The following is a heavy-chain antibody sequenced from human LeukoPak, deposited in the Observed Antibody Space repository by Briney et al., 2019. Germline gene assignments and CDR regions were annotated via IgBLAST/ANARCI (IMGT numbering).Heavy chain of an antibody. V-gene: IGHV3-30*02. J-gene: IGHJ6*03. CDR1: GFSFTTYG. CDR3: AKDSAFYYIDV. Sequence: GGTLRLSCAASGFSFTTYGLSWVRQAPGKGLEWVAFIRYNGNNQYYADSVKGRFTISRDNSKNTLYLQMNSLKGDDTAVYYCAKDSAFYYIDVWGKGTTVIISS. D-gene: IGHD3-10*01. CDR2: IRYNGNNQ.